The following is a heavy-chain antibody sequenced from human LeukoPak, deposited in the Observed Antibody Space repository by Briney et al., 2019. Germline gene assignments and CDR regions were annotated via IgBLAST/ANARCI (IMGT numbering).Heavy chain of an antibody. D-gene: IGHD5-18*01. CDR2: IYSGGST. CDR1: GFTFGSYW. CDR3: AKGYNYAYEY. V-gene: IGHV3-53*01. Sequence: PGGSLRLSCAASGFTFGSYWMRWVRQAPGKGLEWVSLIYSGGSTYYAASVKGRFTISRDNSKNTLYLQMNSLRPEDTAVYYCAKGYNYAYEYWGQGTLVTVSS. J-gene: IGHJ4*02.